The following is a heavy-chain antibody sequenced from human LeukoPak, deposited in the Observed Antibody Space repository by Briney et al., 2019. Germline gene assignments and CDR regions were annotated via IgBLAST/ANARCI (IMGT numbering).Heavy chain of an antibody. Sequence: GGSLRLSCAASGNYWMHWVRQVPGKGLVWVSHINSDGSWTSYADSVKGRFTISRDNSKNTLYLQMNSLRAEDTAVYYCARGVGSSWYYFDYWGQGTLVTVSS. CDR3: ARGVGSSWYYFDY. V-gene: IGHV3-74*01. D-gene: IGHD6-13*01. CDR1: GNYW. CDR2: INSDGSWT. J-gene: IGHJ4*02.